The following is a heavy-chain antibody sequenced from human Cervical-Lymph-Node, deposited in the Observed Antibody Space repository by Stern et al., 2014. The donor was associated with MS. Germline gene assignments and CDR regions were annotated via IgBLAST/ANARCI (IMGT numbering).Heavy chain of an antibody. V-gene: IGHV5-51*01. CDR2: FYPADSDT. Sequence: VQLVESGAEVKKPGESLKISCKGSGYTFTTYWIGWVRQMPGKGLEWMGMFYPADSDTRYSPSFQGQVTFSAYKSISTAYLQWSSLKASDTAMYFCARQLSSEALDYWGPGTLVTVSS. CDR1: GYTFTTYW. J-gene: IGHJ4*02. D-gene: IGHD6-19*01. CDR3: ARQLSSEALDY.